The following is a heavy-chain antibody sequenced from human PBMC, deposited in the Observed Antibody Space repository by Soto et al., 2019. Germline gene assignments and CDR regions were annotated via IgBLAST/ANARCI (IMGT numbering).Heavy chain of an antibody. CDR2: IWSDGSKK. V-gene: IGHV3-33*01. Sequence: GESLKISRAASGFMFSSFGMHWVRQAPGKGLEWVAVIWSDGSKKYHADSVKGRFTISRDNSENTLYLQMNSLRAEDTAVYYCARDYFGSGSYISDYWGQGTLVTVSS. CDR3: ARDYFGSGSYISDY. CDR1: GFMFSSFG. J-gene: IGHJ4*02. D-gene: IGHD3-10*01.